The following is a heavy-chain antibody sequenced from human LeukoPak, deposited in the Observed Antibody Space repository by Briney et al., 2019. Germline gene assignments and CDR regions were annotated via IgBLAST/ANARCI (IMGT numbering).Heavy chain of an antibody. CDR3: ARDRVRLHDAFDI. D-gene: IGHD4-11*01. Sequence: GGSLRLSCAASGFTFSSYWMSWVRKAPGKGLEWVANIKQDGSEKYYVDSVKGRFTISRDNAKNSLYLQMNSLRAEDTAVYYCARDRVRLHDAFDIWGQGTMVTVSS. CDR1: GFTFSSYW. CDR2: IKQDGSEK. J-gene: IGHJ3*02. V-gene: IGHV3-7*01.